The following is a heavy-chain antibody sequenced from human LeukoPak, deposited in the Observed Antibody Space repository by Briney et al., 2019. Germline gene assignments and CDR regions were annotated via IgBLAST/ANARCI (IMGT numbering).Heavy chain of an antibody. Sequence: GGSLRLSCAASGFTVSSNYMSWVRQAPGKGLEWVSVIYSGGSTYYADSVKGRFTISRDNSKNTLYLQMNSLRAEDTAVYYCARESSSWSPYFDYWGQGTLVTVSS. D-gene: IGHD6-13*01. CDR1: GFTVSSNY. V-gene: IGHV3-53*01. J-gene: IGHJ4*02. CDR3: ARESSSWSPYFDY. CDR2: IYSGGST.